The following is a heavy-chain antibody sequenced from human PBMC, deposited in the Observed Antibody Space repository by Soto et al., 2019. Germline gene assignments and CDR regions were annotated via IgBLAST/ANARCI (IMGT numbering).Heavy chain of an antibody. CDR1: GCTFTSYG. D-gene: IGHD6-6*01. CDR3: ARVREQLVSYYGMEV. V-gene: IGHV1-18*04. J-gene: IGHJ6*02. CDR2: ISAYNGNT. Sequence: QVQLVQSGAEVKKPGASVKVSCKASGCTFTSYGISWVRQAPGQGLEWMGWISAYNGNTNYAQKLQGRVTMTTDTSTRTAYMELRSLRSDDTAVYYCARVREQLVSYYGMEVWGQGTTVTVSS.